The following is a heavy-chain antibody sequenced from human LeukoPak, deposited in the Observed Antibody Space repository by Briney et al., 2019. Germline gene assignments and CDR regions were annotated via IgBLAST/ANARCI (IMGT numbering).Heavy chain of an antibody. J-gene: IGHJ4*02. CDR1: GFTFSSYW. CDR3: AKDHGSSDWYYFDY. Sequence: GGSLRLSCAASGFTFSSYWMSWVRQAPGKGLEWVANIKQDGSEKYYVDSVKGRFTISRDNSKNTLYLQMNTLRADDTAVYYCAKDHGSSDWYYFDYWGQGTLVTVSS. CDR2: IKQDGSEK. V-gene: IGHV3-7*01. D-gene: IGHD6-13*01.